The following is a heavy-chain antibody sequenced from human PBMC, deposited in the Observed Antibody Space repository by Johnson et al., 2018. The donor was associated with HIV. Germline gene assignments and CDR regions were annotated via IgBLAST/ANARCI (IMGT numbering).Heavy chain of an antibody. V-gene: IGHV3-30*03. D-gene: IGHD6-13*01. CDR2: ISYDGSIK. J-gene: IGHJ3*02. Sequence: QVQLVESGGGVVQPGRSLRLSCAASGFTFSSYGMHWVRQAPGKGLEWVAVISYDGSIKYFADSVKGRFTISRDKSKNSLYLQVNSLRAEDMPVYYCVRDGAQQLARDAFDIWGQGTMVTVSS. CDR3: VRDGAQQLARDAFDI. CDR1: GFTFSSYG.